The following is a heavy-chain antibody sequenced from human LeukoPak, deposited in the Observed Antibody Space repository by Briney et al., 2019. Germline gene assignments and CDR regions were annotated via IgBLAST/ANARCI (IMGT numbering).Heavy chain of an antibody. CDR3: AKSLRIVVLNSFAY. CDR2: ISYDGSNK. D-gene: IGHD2/OR15-2a*01. V-gene: IGHV3-30*18. Sequence: PGGSLRLSCAASGFTFSSYGMHWGRQAPGKGLEWVALISYDGSNKYYADSVKGRFTISRDNSKNTLYLQMNSLRAEDTAVYSCAKSLRIVVLNSFAYSGQGTLVTVSS. CDR1: GFTFSSYG. J-gene: IGHJ4*02.